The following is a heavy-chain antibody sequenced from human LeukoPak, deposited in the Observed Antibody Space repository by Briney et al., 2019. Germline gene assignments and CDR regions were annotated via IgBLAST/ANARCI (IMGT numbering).Heavy chain of an antibody. Sequence: GESLKISCQGSGYTFTNYWIGWVRQMPGKGLEWMGIIYPDDSDTRYSPSFQGQVTISVGKSIRIAYLQWSSLKASDTAMYYCAMSANCGGDCYSYYFDHWGQGTLVTVSP. CDR3: AMSANCGGDCYSYYFDH. J-gene: IGHJ4*02. CDR2: IYPDDSDT. V-gene: IGHV5-51*01. CDR1: GYTFTNYW. D-gene: IGHD2-21*02.